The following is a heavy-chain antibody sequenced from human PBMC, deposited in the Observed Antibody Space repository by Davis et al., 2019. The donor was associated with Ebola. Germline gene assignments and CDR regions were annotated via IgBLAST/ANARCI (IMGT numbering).Heavy chain of an antibody. D-gene: IGHD2-15*01. CDR3: ARDRVCSGATCYAYFDF. V-gene: IGHV1-2*04. CDR1: GYSFTGYY. CDR2: FHPNSGDT. Sequence: AASVKVSCKASGYSFTGYYIHWGRQDPGQGPEWMGWFHPNSGDTKYSQKFQGWVTMTRDTPISTAYMELNRLTSDDTAVYYCARDRVCSGATCYAYFDFWGQGTLVTVSS. J-gene: IGHJ4*02.